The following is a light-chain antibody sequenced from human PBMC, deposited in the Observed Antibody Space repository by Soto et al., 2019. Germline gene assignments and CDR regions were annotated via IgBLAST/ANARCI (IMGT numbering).Light chain of an antibody. Sequence: DIVLTQSPDSLAVSLGERATINCKSSQSVLFSSNNKNYLAWYQQKPGQAPKLLIYWASTRESGVPNRFSGSGSGTDFTLTISSLQAEDVAVYYCQQSYSTPITFGQGTRLEIK. J-gene: IGKJ5*01. CDR2: WAS. V-gene: IGKV4-1*01. CDR1: QSVLFSSNNKNY. CDR3: QQSYSTPIT.